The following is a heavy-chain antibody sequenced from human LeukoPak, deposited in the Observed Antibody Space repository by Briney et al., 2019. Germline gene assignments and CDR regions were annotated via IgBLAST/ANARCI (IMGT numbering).Heavy chain of an antibody. V-gene: IGHV3-48*01. CDR3: ARITMVRGGAAFDI. Sequence: GGSLRLSCAASGFSLSSYSMNWVRQAPGKGLEWVAHISSSGANIYYADFVKGRFTISRDNSKNTLYLQMNSLRAEDTAVYYCARITMVRGGAAFDIWGQGTMVTVSS. CDR2: ISSSGANI. D-gene: IGHD3-10*01. J-gene: IGHJ3*02. CDR1: GFSLSSYS.